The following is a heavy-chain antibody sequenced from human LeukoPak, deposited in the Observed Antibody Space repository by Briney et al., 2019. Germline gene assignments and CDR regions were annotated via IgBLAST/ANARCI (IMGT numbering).Heavy chain of an antibody. CDR2: IKSKTEGGTT. V-gene: IGHV3-15*01. Sequence: GGSLRLSCAASGLTFSNAWTSWVRQAPGKGLEWVGRIKSKTEGGTTDYAAPVKGRFTISRDDSKNTLYLQMNSLKTEDTAVYYCTTREYISSSSGGQGTLVTVSS. J-gene: IGHJ4*02. CDR3: TTREYISSSS. CDR1: GLTFSNAW. D-gene: IGHD6-13*01.